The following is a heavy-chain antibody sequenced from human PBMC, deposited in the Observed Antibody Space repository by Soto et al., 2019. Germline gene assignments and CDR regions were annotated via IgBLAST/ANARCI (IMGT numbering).Heavy chain of an antibody. CDR2: IITIFGTP. CDR1: GGIFSTYA. CDR3: ARDRDDYGSGNYYNRIDF. V-gene: IGHV1-69*01. Sequence: QVQLVQSGAEVKKPGSSVKVSCKASGGIFSTYAISWLRQAPGQGLEWMGGIITIFGTPNYAQRFQGRVNSTADESTSTAYMELSRLRSEDTAVYYCARDRDDYGSGNYYNRIDFWGQGTLVTVSS. J-gene: IGHJ4*02. D-gene: IGHD3-10*01.